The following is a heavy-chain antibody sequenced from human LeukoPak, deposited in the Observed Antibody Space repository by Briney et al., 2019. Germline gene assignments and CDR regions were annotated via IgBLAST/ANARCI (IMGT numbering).Heavy chain of an antibody. V-gene: IGHV3-21*04. D-gene: IGHD1-26*01. Sequence: GGSLRLSCAASGFTFSSYSINWVRQAPGKGLEWVSSITSGSSSIYYAGSVKGRFTISRDNAKNSLYLQMNSLRAEDTAVYYCAKHKWELLDYWGQGTLVTVSS. J-gene: IGHJ4*02. CDR2: ITSGSSSI. CDR1: GFTFSSYS. CDR3: AKHKWELLDY.